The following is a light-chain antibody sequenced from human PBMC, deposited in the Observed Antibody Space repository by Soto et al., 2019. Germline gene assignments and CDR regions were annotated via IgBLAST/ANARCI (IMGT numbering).Light chain of an antibody. J-gene: IGKJ1*01. CDR1: QSISAW. Sequence: DIQMTQSPSTLSASVGDKVTITCLAIQSISAWLAWYQQKPGKAPKLLIYKASSLESGVPSRFSGSGSGTDFTLTISSLQPDDFATYYCQQYNNYGSWTFGQGTKV. CDR3: QQYNNYGSWT. CDR2: KAS. V-gene: IGKV1-5*03.